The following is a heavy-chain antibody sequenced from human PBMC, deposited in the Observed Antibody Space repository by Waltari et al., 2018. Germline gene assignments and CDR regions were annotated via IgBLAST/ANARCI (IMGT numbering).Heavy chain of an antibody. D-gene: IGHD2-15*01. CDR2: IGYDGSDK. CDR1: GFTFSSYG. V-gene: IGHV3-33*01. Sequence: QVQLVESGGGVVQPGRSLRLSCAASGFTFSSYGMHWVRQAPGKGLGGVAGIGYDGSDKYDADSVKGRFTISRDNSKNTLYLQMNSLRAEDTAVYYCASLSVVRDYWGQGTLVTVSS. J-gene: IGHJ4*02. CDR3: ASLSVVRDY.